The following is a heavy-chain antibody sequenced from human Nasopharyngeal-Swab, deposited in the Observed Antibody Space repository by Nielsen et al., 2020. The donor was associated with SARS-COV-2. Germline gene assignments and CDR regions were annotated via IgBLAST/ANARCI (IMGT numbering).Heavy chain of an antibody. J-gene: IGHJ4*02. D-gene: IGHD6-13*01. CDR2: IHYRGNT. Sequence: SETRSPPGTPLGAPIGRFSWSGFPRPHGRGRKGFGNIHYRGNTNYNPSLNSRVSVSLDTPKNQFSLRLTSVTAADTAVYYCARHDSSKSPPKVWGQGILVIVSS. CDR1: GAPIGRFS. V-gene: IGHV4-59*08. CDR3: ARHDSSKSPPKV.